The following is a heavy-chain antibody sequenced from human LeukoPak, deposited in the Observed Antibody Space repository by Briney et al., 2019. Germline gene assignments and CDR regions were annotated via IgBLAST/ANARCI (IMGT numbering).Heavy chain of an antibody. D-gene: IGHD3-22*01. CDR2: ISSSSSYI. CDR1: GFTFSSYS. CDR3: ARVGEYSSGYYGHFDY. J-gene: IGHJ4*02. Sequence: GGSLRLSCAASGFTFSSYSTNWVRQAPGKGLEWVSSISSSSSYIYYADSVKGRFTISRDNAKNSLYLQMNSLRAEDTAVYYCARVGEYSSGYYGHFDYWGQGTLVTVSS. V-gene: IGHV3-21*04.